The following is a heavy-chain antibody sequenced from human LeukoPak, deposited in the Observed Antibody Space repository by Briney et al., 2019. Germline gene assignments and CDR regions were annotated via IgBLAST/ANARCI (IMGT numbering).Heavy chain of an antibody. CDR2: KSYDGSNK. CDR1: GLTFRSYG. CDR3: ARDRRKNGYSRDAFDI. D-gene: IGHD5-24*01. V-gene: IGHV3-30*03. Sequence: PGRSLRLSCSASGLTFRSYGMHWVRQGPGKGLEWVAVKSYDGSNKDYTDSVKGRFTISRDNSKNTLYLQMNSLRAEDTAVYYCARDRRKNGYSRDAFDIWGQGTMVTVSS. J-gene: IGHJ3*02.